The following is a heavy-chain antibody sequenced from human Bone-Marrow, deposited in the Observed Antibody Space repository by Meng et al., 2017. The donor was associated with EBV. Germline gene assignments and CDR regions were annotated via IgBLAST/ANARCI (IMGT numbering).Heavy chain of an antibody. J-gene: IGHJ5*02. Sequence: LRRGKSGPGQGKLSGTLSLPCTVSGDSISSFYYWGWIRQPPGRGLEWIGSVHYTGSTYYSPSLKSRVTVSVDTSKNQFSLRLTSVTAADTAVYYCARPFPSWQSPRLDPFGAWGQGTLVTVSS. D-gene: IGHD6-19*01. CDR3: ARPFPSWQSPRLDPFGA. CDR1: GDSISSFYY. V-gene: IGHV4-39*01. CDR2: VHYTGST.